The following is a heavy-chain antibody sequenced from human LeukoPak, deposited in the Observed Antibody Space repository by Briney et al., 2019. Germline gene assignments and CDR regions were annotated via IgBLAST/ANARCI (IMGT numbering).Heavy chain of an antibody. V-gene: IGHV1-18*01. D-gene: IGHD1-20*01. CDR1: GYSFTSQG. J-gene: IGHJ4*02. CDR3: ARDSVTGTGLNFDY. Sequence: GASVNVSCKASGYSFTSQGMSWVRQAPGQGLEWMGWKSAYNGDTNYEQKFKGSVTMTTDTSTSTMTAYMELRSLRSDDTAVYYCARDSVTGTGLNFDYWGQGTLVTVSS. CDR2: KSAYNGDT.